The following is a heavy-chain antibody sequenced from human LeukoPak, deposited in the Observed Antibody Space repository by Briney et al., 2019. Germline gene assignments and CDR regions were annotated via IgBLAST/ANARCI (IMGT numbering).Heavy chain of an antibody. D-gene: IGHD3-9*01. J-gene: IGHJ6*02. CDR2: ITNGGSTI. CDR1: GFTFSDYN. V-gene: IGHV3-11*01. CDR3: ARSIGLTGGGVDV. Sequence: GGSLRLSCAASGFTFSDYNMNWVRQASGKGLEWVSYITNGGSTIHHADSVKGRFTISRDNAKKTLYLQMNSLRAEDTAVYYCARSIGLTGGGVDVWGQGTTVTVSS.